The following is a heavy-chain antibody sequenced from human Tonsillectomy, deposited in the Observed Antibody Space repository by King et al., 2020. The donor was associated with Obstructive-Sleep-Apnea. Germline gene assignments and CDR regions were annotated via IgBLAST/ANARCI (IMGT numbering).Heavy chain of an antibody. D-gene: IGHD3-10*01. J-gene: IGHJ4*02. CDR1: GFTFTNAW. CDR2: IKSKTDGGTI. V-gene: IGHV3-15*01. CDR3: GRGGAD. Sequence: VQLVESGGDLVKPGGSLRLSCAASGFTFTNAWMSWVRQAPGKGLEWFGRIKSKTDGGTIDYAAPVKGRFTTARYDSKNTLFLQMNSLKTEDTAVYYCGRGGADWGQGTLVTVSS.